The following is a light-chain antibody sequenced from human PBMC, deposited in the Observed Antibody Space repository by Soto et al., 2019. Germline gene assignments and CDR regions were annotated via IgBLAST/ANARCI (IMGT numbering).Light chain of an antibody. CDR1: QTVPKSY. J-gene: IGKJ5*01. CDR2: DAS. CDR3: HQYAWSPLT. Sequence: IVLTQSPGTLSLSPGERATLSCRASQTVPKSYLAWYQQRPGQAPRLLIYDASNRATGIPDRFSGSESGTDFTLTISHLEPEDFARYYCHQYAWSPLTFGQGTRLEIK. V-gene: IGKV3-20*01.